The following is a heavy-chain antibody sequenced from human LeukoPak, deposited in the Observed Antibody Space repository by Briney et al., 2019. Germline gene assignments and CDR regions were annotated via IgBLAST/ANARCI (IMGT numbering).Heavy chain of an antibody. V-gene: IGHV4-38-2*02. J-gene: IGHJ6*03. D-gene: IGHD2-8*01. CDR2: IYHSGST. CDR3: ARRPNVLYYYMDV. CDR1: GYSISSGYY. Sequence: PSETLSLTCTVSGYSISSGYYWGWIRQPPGKGLEWIGSIYHSGSTYYNPSLKSRVTISVDTSKNQFSLKLSSVTAADTAVYYCARRPNVLYYYMDVWGKGTTVTVSS.